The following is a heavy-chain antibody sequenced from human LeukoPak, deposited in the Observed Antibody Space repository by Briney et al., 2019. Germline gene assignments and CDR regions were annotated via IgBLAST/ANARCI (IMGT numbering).Heavy chain of an antibody. V-gene: IGHV1-69*13. CDR1: GGTFSSYA. Sequence: GASVKVSCKASGGTFSSYAISWVRQAPGQGLEWMGGIIPIFGTANYAQKFQGRVTITADESTSTAYMELSSLRSEDTAVYYCALNPYTAMVFDYWGQGTLVTVSS. J-gene: IGHJ4*02. CDR2: IIPIFGTA. D-gene: IGHD5-18*01. CDR3: ALNPYTAMVFDY.